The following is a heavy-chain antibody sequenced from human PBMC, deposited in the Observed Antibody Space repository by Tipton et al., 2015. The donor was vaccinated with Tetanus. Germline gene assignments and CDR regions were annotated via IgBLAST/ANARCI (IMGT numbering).Heavy chain of an antibody. CDR2: ISPFNGKT. CDR3: ARGINDFDY. CDR1: DYTFTTSA. Sequence: QVQLVQSGAEVRKPGASVKVSCKSSDYTFTTSAITWVRQAPGQGLEWMGWISPFNGKTSYEQKIKGRVTMTTDTSTSTAYMELRSLRSDDTAVYYCARGINDFDYWGRGTLVTVSS. J-gene: IGHJ4*02. V-gene: IGHV1-18*01.